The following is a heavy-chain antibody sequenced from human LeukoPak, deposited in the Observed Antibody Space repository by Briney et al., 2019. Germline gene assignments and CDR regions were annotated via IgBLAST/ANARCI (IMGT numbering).Heavy chain of an antibody. Sequence: SETLSLTCTVSGGSISSGSYYWSWIRQPAGRGLEWIGRIYTSGSTNYNPSLKSRVTISVDTSKNQFSLKLSSVTAADTAVYYCARDAQGYSFDYWGQGTLVTVSS. J-gene: IGHJ4*02. V-gene: IGHV4-61*02. CDR3: ARDAQGYSFDY. CDR1: GGSISSGSYY. CDR2: IYTSGST.